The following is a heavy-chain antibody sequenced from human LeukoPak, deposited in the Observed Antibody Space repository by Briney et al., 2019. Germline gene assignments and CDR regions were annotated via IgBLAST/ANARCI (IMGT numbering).Heavy chain of an antibody. CDR3: ARVGSRRQFDY. CDR1: GGSISSSSYY. CDR2: IYYSGST. Sequence: SETLSLTCTVSGGSISSSSYYWGWIRQPPGKGLEWIGYIYYSGSTNYNPSLKSRVTISVDTSKNQFSLKLSSVTAADTAVYYCARVGSRRQFDYWGQGTLVTVSS. V-gene: IGHV4-61*05. J-gene: IGHJ4*02. D-gene: IGHD2-2*01.